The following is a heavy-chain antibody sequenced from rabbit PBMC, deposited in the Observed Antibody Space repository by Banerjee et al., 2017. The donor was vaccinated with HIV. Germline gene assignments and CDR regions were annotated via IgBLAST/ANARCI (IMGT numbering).Heavy chain of an antibody. V-gene: IGHV1S40*01. D-gene: IGHD1-1*01. CDR1: GFDFSSNA. Sequence: QSLEESGGDLVQPEGSLTLTCTASGFDFSSNAMCWVRQAPGKGPEWIACIYGGSSGITYYATWAKGRFTISKTSSTTVTLQMTSLTAADTATYFCARAASNNVYNYLNLWGQGTLVTVS. J-gene: IGHJ4*01. CDR2: IYGGSSGIT. CDR3: ARAASNNVYNYLNL.